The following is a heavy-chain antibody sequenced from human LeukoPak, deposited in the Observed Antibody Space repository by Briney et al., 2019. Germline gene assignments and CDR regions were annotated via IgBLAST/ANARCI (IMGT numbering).Heavy chain of an antibody. Sequence: PGGSLRLSCAGSGFTFSINWMTWARQAPGKGLQWVAIISFDGSNKYYADSVKGRFTISRDTSKNTLYLQMNSLRPEDTAVYYCAKDQNYDSSGKNDYWGQGTLVTVSS. CDR1: GFTFSINW. CDR2: ISFDGSNK. CDR3: AKDQNYDSSGKNDY. V-gene: IGHV3-30*18. J-gene: IGHJ4*02. D-gene: IGHD3-22*01.